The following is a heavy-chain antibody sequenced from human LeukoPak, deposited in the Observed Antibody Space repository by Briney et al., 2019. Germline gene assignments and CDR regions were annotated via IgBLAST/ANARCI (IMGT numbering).Heavy chain of an antibody. Sequence: SETLSLTCSVSGGSISSNTYYWVWIRQPPGKGLEWIGSIYYSGTTYYNPSLKSRVTISVDTSKNQFSLKLCSVTAADTALYYCARDPSSWHNWFDPWGQGTLVTVSS. D-gene: IGHD6-13*01. CDR1: GGSISSNTYY. CDR2: IYYSGTT. CDR3: ARDPSSWHNWFDP. V-gene: IGHV4-39*07. J-gene: IGHJ5*02.